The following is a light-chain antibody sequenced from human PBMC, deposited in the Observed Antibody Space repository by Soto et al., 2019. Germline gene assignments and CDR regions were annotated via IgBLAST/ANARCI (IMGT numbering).Light chain of an antibody. CDR1: QSISSW. CDR3: QQYNYFWA. V-gene: IGKV1-5*01. CDR2: DAS. Sequence: DIQMTQSPSTLSESLLDRVTMXGRASQSISSWLAWYQQKPGKAPKLLIYDASNLESGVPSRFSGGGSGTEFSLTISSLQPDDFATYYCQQYNYFWAFGQGTKVDI. J-gene: IGKJ1*01.